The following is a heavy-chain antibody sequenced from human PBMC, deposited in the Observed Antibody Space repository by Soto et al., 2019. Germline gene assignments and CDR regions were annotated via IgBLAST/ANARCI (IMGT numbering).Heavy chain of an antibody. D-gene: IGHD1-7*01. CDR2: IWNDGTNK. CDR3: ARDNWNYVSAFDI. V-gene: IGHV3-33*01. Sequence: QVQLVESGGGVVQPGRSLRLSCAASGFTFSSYAMHWVRQAPGKGLEWVAVIWNDGTNKYYADSVKGRFTISRDNSKTTLYLQINSLRAEDTAVYYCARDNWNYVSAFDIWGQGTMVTVSS. J-gene: IGHJ3*02. CDR1: GFTFSSYA.